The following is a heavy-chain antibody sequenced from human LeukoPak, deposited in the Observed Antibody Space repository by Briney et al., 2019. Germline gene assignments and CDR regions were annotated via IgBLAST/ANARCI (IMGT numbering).Heavy chain of an antibody. Sequence: GTSVKVSCKASGFTFTSSAVQWVRQARGQRLEWIGWIVVGSGNTNYAQKFQERVTIIRDMSTSTAYMELSSLRSEDTAVYYCAADRRTGDTAYWYFDLWGRGTLVTVSS. CDR3: AADRRTGDTAYWYFDL. V-gene: IGHV1-58*01. CDR1: GFTFTSSA. J-gene: IGHJ2*01. CDR2: IVVGSGNT. D-gene: IGHD7-27*01.